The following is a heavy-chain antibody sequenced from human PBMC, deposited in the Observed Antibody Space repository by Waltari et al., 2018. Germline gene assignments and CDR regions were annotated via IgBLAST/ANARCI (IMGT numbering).Heavy chain of an antibody. Sequence: QVQLQQWGAGLLKPSETLSLSCAVYGGSLSGYYWSWIRQTPGKGLEWIGEANYTGSATYKPSLKSRVSISVDTSKNQLSLKLKSVAAADTAVYFCARGGKTRVFGYWGQGTLVAVSS. D-gene: IGHD1-7*01. J-gene: IGHJ4*02. CDR3: ARGGKTRVFGY. CDR1: GGSLSGYY. CDR2: ANYTGSA. V-gene: IGHV4-34*02.